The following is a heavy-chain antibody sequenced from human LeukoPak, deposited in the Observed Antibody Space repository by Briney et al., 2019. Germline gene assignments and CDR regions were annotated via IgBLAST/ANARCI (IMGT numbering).Heavy chain of an antibody. V-gene: IGHV4-59*12. J-gene: IGHJ4*02. D-gene: IGHD3-22*01. CDR3: AGDRGHRYYYDSSGHSGIDY. Sequence: ETLSLTCTVSGGSISSYYRSWIRQPPGKGLEGIGYIYYSGSTNYNPSLKSRVTISVDTSKNQFSLKLSSVTAADTAVYYCAGDRGHRYYYDSSGHSGIDYWGQGTLVTVSS. CDR1: GGSISSYY. CDR2: IYYSGST.